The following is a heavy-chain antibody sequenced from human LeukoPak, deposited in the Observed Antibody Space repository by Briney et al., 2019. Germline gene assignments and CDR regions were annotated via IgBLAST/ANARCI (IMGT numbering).Heavy chain of an antibody. J-gene: IGHJ4*02. CDR3: ARQGDEGYFDY. CDR1: GGPISSSSYF. CDR2: IYYSGST. V-gene: IGHV4-39*01. Sequence: SETLSLTCTVSGGPISSSSYFWGWIRQPPGKGLEWIGSIYYSGSTYYTPSLKSRVTISVDTSKNQFSLKLRSVTAADTAVYYCARQGDEGYFDYWGQGTLVTVPS.